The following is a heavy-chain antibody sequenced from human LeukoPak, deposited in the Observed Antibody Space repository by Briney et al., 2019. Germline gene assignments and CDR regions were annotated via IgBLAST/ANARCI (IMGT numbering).Heavy chain of an antibody. CDR2: IYTSGST. V-gene: IGHV4-61*02. CDR3: ARDHSVTTPSV. Sequence: SETLSLTCTVSGGPISSGSYYWSWIRQPAGKGLEWIGRIYTSGSTNYNPSLKSRVTISVDTSKNQFSLKLGSVTAADTAVYYCARDHSVTTPSVWGQGTLVTVSS. J-gene: IGHJ4*02. CDR1: GGPISSGSYY. D-gene: IGHD4-17*01.